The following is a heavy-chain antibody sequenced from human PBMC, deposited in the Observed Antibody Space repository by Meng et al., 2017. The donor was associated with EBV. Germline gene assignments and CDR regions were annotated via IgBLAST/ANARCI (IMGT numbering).Heavy chain of an antibody. CDR1: VFSLSTSGVC. V-gene: IGHV2-5*02. J-gene: IGHJ4*02. D-gene: IGHD1-26*01. CDR2: IYWDDDK. CDR3: AHSRVGATEFDY. Sequence: TLNGSGPTLVKPTLALTLTCTFSVFSLSTSGVCVGWIRQPPGKALELLALIYWDDDKRYSPSLKSRLTITKDTSKNQVVLTMTNMDPVDTATYYCAHSRVGATEFDYWGQGTLVTVSS.